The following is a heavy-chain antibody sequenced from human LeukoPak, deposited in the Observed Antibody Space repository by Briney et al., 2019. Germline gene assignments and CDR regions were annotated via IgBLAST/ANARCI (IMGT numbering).Heavy chain of an antibody. CDR2: ISAYNGNT. Sequence: ASVKVSCKASGYTFTSYGISWVRQAPGQGLEWMGWISAYNGNTNYAQKLQGRVTMTTDTSTSTAYMELRSLRSEDTAVYYCAISYGSGSYYPLFDYWGQGTLVTVSS. V-gene: IGHV1-18*04. CDR3: AISYGSGSYYPLFDY. J-gene: IGHJ4*02. CDR1: GYTFTSYG. D-gene: IGHD3-10*01.